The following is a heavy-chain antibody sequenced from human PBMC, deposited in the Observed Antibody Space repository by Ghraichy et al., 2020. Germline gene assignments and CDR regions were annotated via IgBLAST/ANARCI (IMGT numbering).Heavy chain of an antibody. CDR2: ISAYNGIT. CDR1: GYTFTSYG. V-gene: IGHV1-18*04. Sequence: ASVKVSCKASGYTFTSYGISWVRQAPGQGLEWMGWISAYNGITNYAQKLQGRVTMTTDTSTSTAYMELRSLRSDDTAVYYCARDRQYQLLMGGDAFDIWGQGTMVTVSS. J-gene: IGHJ3*02. D-gene: IGHD2-2*01. CDR3: ARDRQYQLLMGGDAFDI.